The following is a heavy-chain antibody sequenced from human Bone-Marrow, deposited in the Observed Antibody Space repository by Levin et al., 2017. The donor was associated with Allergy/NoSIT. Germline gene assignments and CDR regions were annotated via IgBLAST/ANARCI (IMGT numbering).Heavy chain of an antibody. CDR1: GFTFSSYS. J-gene: IGHJ4*02. Sequence: GGSLRLSCAASGFTFSSYSMNWVRQAPGKGLEWVSSISSSSSYIYYADSVKGRFTISRDNAKNSLYLQMNSLRAEDTAVYYCARSRGGSYYDHGYWGQGTLVTVSS. CDR3: ARSRGGSYYDHGY. CDR2: ISSSSSYI. D-gene: IGHD1-26*01. V-gene: IGHV3-21*01.